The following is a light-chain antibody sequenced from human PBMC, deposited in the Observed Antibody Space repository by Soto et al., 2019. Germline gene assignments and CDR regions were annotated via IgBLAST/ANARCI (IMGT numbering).Light chain of an antibody. CDR1: SSDVGGYDH. J-gene: IGLJ1*01. V-gene: IGLV2-14*01. CDR3: TSSVTGGLYV. CDR2: KVS. Sequence: QSVLTQPASVSGSPGQSITISCTGTSSDVGGYDHVSWYQHYPDKVPRLLIYKVSHRPSGVSNRFSGSKSGNTASLTISGLQAEDEAVYFCTSSVTGGLYVFGAGTKVTVL.